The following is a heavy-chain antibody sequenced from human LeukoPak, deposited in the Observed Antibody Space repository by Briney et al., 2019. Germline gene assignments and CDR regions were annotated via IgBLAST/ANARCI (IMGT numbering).Heavy chain of an antibody. J-gene: IGHJ4*02. Sequence: GGSLRLSCAASGFTFSSYSMNWVRQAPGKGLEWVSSISSSSSYIYYADSVKGRFTISRDNAKNSLYLQMNSLRAEDTAVYYCARDHFPTYYYDSSGYYFDYWGQGTLVTVSS. D-gene: IGHD3-22*01. V-gene: IGHV3-21*01. CDR3: ARDHFPTYYYDSSGYYFDY. CDR1: GFTFSSYS. CDR2: ISSSSSYI.